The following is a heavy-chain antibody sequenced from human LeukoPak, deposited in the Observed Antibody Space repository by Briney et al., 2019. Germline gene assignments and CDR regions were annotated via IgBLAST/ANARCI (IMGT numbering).Heavy chain of an antibody. J-gene: IGHJ4*02. CDR1: GGSISSSSYY. CDR2: IYYSGST. D-gene: IGHD3-22*01. V-gene: IGHV4-39*01. Sequence: SETLSLTCTVSGGSISSSSYYWCWIRQPPGKGLEWIGSIYYSGSTYYNPSLKSRVTISVDTSKNQFSLKLSSVTAADTAVYYCARHTLYDSSGYYEGNFDYWGQGTLVTVSS. CDR3: ARHTLYDSSGYYEGNFDY.